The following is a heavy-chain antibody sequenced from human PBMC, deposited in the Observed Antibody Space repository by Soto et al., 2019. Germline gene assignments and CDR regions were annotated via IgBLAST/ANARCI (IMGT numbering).Heavy chain of an antibody. J-gene: IGHJ4*02. CDR1: GGSISSYY. Sequence: QVQLQESGPGLVKPSETLSLTCTVSGGSISSYYWSCIRQPPGKGLEWIGYIYYSGSTNYNPSLKSRVNISVDTSKNQFSLKLSSVTVADTAVYYCARHVVPAANYFAYWGQGTLVTVSS. CDR2: IYYSGST. D-gene: IGHD2-2*01. CDR3: ARHVVPAANYFAY. V-gene: IGHV4-59*08.